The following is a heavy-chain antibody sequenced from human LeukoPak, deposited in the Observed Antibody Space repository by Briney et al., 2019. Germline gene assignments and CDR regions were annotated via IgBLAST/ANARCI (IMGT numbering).Heavy chain of an antibody. CDR2: INSDGSNT. D-gene: IGHD6-25*01. CDR3: ARSRNGSFDY. V-gene: IGHV3-74*01. Sequence: AGSLRLSCAASGFTFSSYWMHWVRQAPGKGLVWVSRINSDGSNTSNADSVKGRFTISRDNAKNTLYLQMNSLRAEDTALYYCARSRNGSFDYWGQGTLVTVSS. J-gene: IGHJ4*02. CDR1: GFTFSSYW.